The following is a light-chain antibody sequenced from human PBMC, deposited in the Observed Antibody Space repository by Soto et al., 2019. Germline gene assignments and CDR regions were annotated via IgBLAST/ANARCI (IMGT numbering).Light chain of an antibody. CDR1: QGIGSY. J-gene: IGKJ4*01. CDR3: QQLHSWGVT. V-gene: IGKV1-9*01. Sequence: IQLSQSPSSPSASVGDRVTITCRASQGIGSYLAWCQQKPGKAPKLLISGASTLQSGVPSRFSGSGSGTEFTLTISSLQPEDFAAYSCQQLHSWGVTFGGGTKVDI. CDR2: GAS.